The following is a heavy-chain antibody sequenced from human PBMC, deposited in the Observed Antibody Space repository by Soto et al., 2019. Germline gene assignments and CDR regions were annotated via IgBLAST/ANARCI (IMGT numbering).Heavy chain of an antibody. D-gene: IGHD5-12*01. CDR1: GYTFTSYY. Sequence: ASVKVSCKASGYTFTSYYMHWVRQAPGQGLEWMGIINPSGGSTSYAQKFQGRVTMTRDTSTSTVYMELSSLRSEDTAVYYCARDNGLIVAKARGAFDIWGQGTMVTVSS. V-gene: IGHV1-46*01. CDR2: INPSGGST. J-gene: IGHJ3*02. CDR3: ARDNGLIVAKARGAFDI.